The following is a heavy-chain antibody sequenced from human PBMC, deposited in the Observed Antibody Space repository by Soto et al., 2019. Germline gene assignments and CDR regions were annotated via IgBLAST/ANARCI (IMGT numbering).Heavy chain of an antibody. J-gene: IGHJ5*02. Sequence: EASVKVSCKASGCTFSSYSISWVRQAPGQGLEWMGGIIPIFGTANYAQKFQGRVTITADKSTSTAYMDLSSLRSEDTAVYYCARVCSSSPLGWFDPRGQGTLVTVSS. V-gene: IGHV1-69*06. CDR3: ARVCSSSPLGWFDP. CDR1: GCTFSSYS. D-gene: IGHD6-13*01. CDR2: IIPIFGTA.